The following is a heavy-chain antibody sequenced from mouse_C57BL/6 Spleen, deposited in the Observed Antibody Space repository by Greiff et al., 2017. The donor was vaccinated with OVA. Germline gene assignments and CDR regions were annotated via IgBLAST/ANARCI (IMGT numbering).Heavy chain of an antibody. D-gene: IGHD1-1*01. J-gene: IGHJ2*01. V-gene: IGHV1-18*01. CDR1: GYTFTDYN. CDR2: INPNNGGT. Sequence: VQLQQSGPELVKPGASVKIPCKASGYTFTDYNMDWVKQSHGKSLEWIGDINPNNGGTIYNQKFKGKATLTVDKSSSTAYMELRSLTSEDTSVYYCARSELLRQYYFAYWGQGTTLTVSS. CDR3: ARSELLRQYYFAY.